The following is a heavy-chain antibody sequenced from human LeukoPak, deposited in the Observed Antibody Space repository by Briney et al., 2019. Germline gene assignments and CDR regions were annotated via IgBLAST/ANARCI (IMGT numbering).Heavy chain of an antibody. V-gene: IGHV4-59*01. Sequence: SETLSLTCTVSGGSISSYYWSWIRQPPGKGLEWIGYIYYSGSTNYNPSLKSRVTTSVDTSKNQFSLKLSSVTAADTAVYYCARVGGELIDYWGQGTLVTVSS. CDR3: ARVGGELIDY. CDR1: GGSISSYY. J-gene: IGHJ4*02. D-gene: IGHD3-10*01. CDR2: IYYSGST.